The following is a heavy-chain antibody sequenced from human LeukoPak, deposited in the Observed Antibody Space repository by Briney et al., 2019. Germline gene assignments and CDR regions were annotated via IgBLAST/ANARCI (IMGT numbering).Heavy chain of an antibody. J-gene: IGHJ4*02. V-gene: IGHV3-74*01. CDR3: AKGAAAQGSFDY. CDR2: IKSDGSST. Sequence: GGSLRLSCAASGFTFSGYWMHWVRQAPGKGLVWVSRIKSDGSSTTYADSVKGRFTISRDNSKNTVFLQMNSLRVEDTAIYYCAKGAAAQGSFDYWGQGTLVTVSS. CDR1: GFTFSGYW. D-gene: IGHD2-2*01.